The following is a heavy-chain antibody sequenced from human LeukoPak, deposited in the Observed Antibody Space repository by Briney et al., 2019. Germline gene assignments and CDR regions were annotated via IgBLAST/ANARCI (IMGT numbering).Heavy chain of an antibody. CDR2: IVPFLDIT. Sequence: SVKVSCKVSGGSFSSFGISWVRQAPGQGLEWMGRIVPFLDITNYAQKFQGRVTITADKSTNTVYMELSSLRSQDTAVYYCARANGGDSGDALDIWGQGTMVTVSS. CDR1: GGSFSSFG. J-gene: IGHJ3*02. D-gene: IGHD2-21*02. CDR3: ARANGGDSGDALDI. V-gene: IGHV1-69*04.